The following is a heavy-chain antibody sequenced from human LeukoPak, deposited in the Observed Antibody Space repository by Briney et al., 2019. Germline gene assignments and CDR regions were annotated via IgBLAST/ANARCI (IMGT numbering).Heavy chain of an antibody. CDR3: AKNYDTSRQDDY. CDR1: GFTVSRNY. Sequence: GGSLRLSCAASGFTVSRNYMSWVRQAPGKGLEWVANIKQDGSEKYYVDSVKGRFTISRDNSKNTLYLQMNSLRAEDTSMFYCAKNYDTSRQDDYWGQGTLVTVSS. CDR2: IKQDGSEK. V-gene: IGHV3-7*01. D-gene: IGHD3-22*01. J-gene: IGHJ4*02.